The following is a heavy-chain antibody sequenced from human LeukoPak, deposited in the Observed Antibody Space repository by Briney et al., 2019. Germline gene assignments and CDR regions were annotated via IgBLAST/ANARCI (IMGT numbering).Heavy chain of an antibody. Sequence: GGSLRLSCAASGFTFSSYEMNWVRQAPGKGLEWVSYISSSGSTIYYADSVKGRFTISRDNAKNSPYLQMNSLRAEDTAVYYCARGVWWFDPWGQGTLVTVSS. CDR1: GFTFSSYE. CDR3: ARGVWWFDP. V-gene: IGHV3-48*03. J-gene: IGHJ5*02. CDR2: ISSSGSTI.